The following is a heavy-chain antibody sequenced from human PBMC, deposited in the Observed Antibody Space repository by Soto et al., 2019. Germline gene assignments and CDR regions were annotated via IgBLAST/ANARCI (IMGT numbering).Heavy chain of an antibody. D-gene: IGHD2-15*01. Sequence: SETLSLTCSVSGDSISTVDYFWAWVRQPPGQALEYIGYIYKSATTYYNPSFESRVAISLDTSKSRFSLNVTSLTAADTAVYFCARGRYCLTGRCFPNWFDSWGQGTLVTVSS. CDR2: IYKSATT. V-gene: IGHV4-30-4*01. J-gene: IGHJ5*01. CDR1: GDSISTVDYF. CDR3: ARGRYCLTGRCFPNWFDS.